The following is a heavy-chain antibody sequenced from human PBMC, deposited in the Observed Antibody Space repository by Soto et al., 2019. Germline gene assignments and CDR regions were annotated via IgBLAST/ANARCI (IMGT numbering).Heavy chain of an antibody. V-gene: IGHV5-51*01. CDR1: GYSFSSYW. CDR2: IYPGDSDT. Sequence: PGESLKISCKGSGYSFSSYWIGWVRQTPGKGLELMGIIYPGDSDTRYSPSFQGQVTISADKSISIAFLQWSSLKASDTAMYYCAIQGTDAEGFDYWGPGTLVTVSS. CDR3: AIQGTDAEGFDY. J-gene: IGHJ4*02.